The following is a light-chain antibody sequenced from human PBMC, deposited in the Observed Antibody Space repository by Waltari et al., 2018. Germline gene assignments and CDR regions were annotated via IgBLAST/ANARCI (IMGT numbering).Light chain of an antibody. J-gene: IGLJ3*02. CDR1: SSDVGGSDL. Sequence: QSALTQPASVSGSPGPSIPISCTGTSSDVGGSDLVSWYQHHPGKAPKLIIYEATKRPSGVSDRFSASKSDNTASLTISGLQADDEANYYCCSYAGSSTYVLFGGGTRLTVL. V-gene: IGLV2-23*01. CDR2: EAT. CDR3: CSYAGSSTYVL.